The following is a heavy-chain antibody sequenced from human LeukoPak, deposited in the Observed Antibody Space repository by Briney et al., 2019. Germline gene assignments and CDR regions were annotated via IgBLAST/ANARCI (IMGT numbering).Heavy chain of an antibody. CDR2: INYSGST. V-gene: IGHV4-59*08. Sequence: SETLSLTCTVSGVSISSNYWSWIRQPPGKGPEWIGYINYSGSTNYNPSLKSRVTISVDTSKNQFSLKLSSVTAADTAVYYCARATTVTAYYFDQWGQGTLDTVSS. J-gene: IGHJ4*02. D-gene: IGHD4-17*01. CDR1: GVSISSNY. CDR3: ARATTVTAYYFDQ.